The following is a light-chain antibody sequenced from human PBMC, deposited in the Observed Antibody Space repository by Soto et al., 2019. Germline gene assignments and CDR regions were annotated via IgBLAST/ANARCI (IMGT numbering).Light chain of an antibody. V-gene: IGKV1-39*01. CDR2: AAS. J-gene: IGKJ4*01. Sequence: DIPMTQSPSSLSASVGDRVTITCRASQSIGKYLNWYQQKPGKAPKLLIYAASTLQRGVPSRFSGSGSGTDFILTIISLQPEDFATYYCQQSYITPLTFGGGTKAEI. CDR1: QSIGKY. CDR3: QQSYITPLT.